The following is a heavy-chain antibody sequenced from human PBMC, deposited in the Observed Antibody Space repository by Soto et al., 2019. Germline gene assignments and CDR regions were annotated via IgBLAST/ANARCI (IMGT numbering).Heavy chain of an antibody. CDR2: INHSGST. D-gene: IGHD6-13*01. Sequence: SETLSLTCTVYGGSFSGYYWSWIRQPPGKGLEWVGEINHSGSTNYNPSLKSRVTISVDTSKNQLSLMLSSVTAADTAVYYCARDLLWVAAAGFYYYGMDVWGQGTTVTVSS. J-gene: IGHJ6*02. CDR3: ARDLLWVAAAGFYYYGMDV. CDR1: GGSFSGYY. V-gene: IGHV4-34*01.